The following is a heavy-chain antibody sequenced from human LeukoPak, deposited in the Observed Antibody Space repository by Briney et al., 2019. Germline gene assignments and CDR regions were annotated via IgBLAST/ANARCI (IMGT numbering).Heavy chain of an antibody. Sequence: SETLSLTCAVYGGSFSGYYWSWIRQPPGKGLEWIGEINHSGSTNYNPSLKSRVTISVDTSKNQFSLKLSSVTAADTAVYYCAREWRIAAAGLSNWFDPWGQGTLVTVSS. D-gene: IGHD6-13*01. V-gene: IGHV4-34*01. CDR1: GGSFSGYY. CDR3: AREWRIAAAGLSNWFDP. J-gene: IGHJ5*02. CDR2: INHSGST.